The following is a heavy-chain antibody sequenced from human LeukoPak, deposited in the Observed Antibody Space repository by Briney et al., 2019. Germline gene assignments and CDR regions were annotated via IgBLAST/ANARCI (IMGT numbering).Heavy chain of an antibody. CDR2: ISGSGGST. V-gene: IGHV3-23*01. J-gene: IGHJ4*02. CDR3: AKPRGNSYVSPLDY. D-gene: IGHD5-18*01. CDR1: GFTFSSYA. Sequence: QSGGSLRLSCAASGFTFSSYAMSWVRQAPGKGMEWVSAISGSGGSTYYADSVKGRFTISRDNSKNTLYLQMNSLRAEDTAVYYCAKPRGNSYVSPLDYWGQGTLVTVSS.